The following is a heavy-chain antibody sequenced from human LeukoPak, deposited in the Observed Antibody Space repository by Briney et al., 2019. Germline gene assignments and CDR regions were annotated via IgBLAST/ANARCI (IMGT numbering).Heavy chain of an antibody. Sequence: ASVKVSCKASGFTSTSSAVQWVRQARGQRLEWIGWIVVGSGNTNYAQKFQERVTITRDMSTSTAYMELSSLRSEDTAVYYCAAFLMVRGVISWFDPWGQGTLVTVSS. CDR3: AAFLMVRGVISWFDP. J-gene: IGHJ5*02. CDR1: GFTSTSSA. V-gene: IGHV1-58*01. D-gene: IGHD3-10*01. CDR2: IVVGSGNT.